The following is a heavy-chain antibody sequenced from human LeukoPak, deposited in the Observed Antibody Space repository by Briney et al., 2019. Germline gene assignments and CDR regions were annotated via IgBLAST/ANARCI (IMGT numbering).Heavy chain of an antibody. Sequence: ASVKVSCKASGYTFTSHYIHLGRQAPGPRVEWVGKINPSCCSTNYAQKFQGRVTMTRDMSTSTVYMELSSLRSEDTAVYYCARGPQGYCSSTSCHYSSSWRLDYWGQGTLVTVSS. D-gene: IGHD2-2*01. CDR2: INPSCCST. J-gene: IGHJ4*02. V-gene: IGHV1-46*01. CDR1: GYTFTSHY. CDR3: ARGPQGYCSSTSCHYSSSWRLDY.